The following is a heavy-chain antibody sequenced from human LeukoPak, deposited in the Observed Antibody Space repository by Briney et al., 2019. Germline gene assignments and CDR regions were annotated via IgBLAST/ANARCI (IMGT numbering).Heavy chain of an antibody. Sequence: ASVNVSCKTSGYSFTDYYMHWVRQAPGQGLEWMGWIYPNSGGTSAAQKFQGRVTMTRDTSITTVYMEVSWLTSDDTAIYYCARADRLHGGPYLIGPWGQGTLVTVSS. CDR3: ARADRLHGGPYLIGP. CDR1: GYSFTDYY. CDR2: IYPNSGGT. D-gene: IGHD2-21*01. J-gene: IGHJ5*02. V-gene: IGHV1-2*02.